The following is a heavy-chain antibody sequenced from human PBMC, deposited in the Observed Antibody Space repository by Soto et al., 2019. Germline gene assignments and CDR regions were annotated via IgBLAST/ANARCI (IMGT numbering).Heavy chain of an antibody. CDR2: ISGSGGST. Sequence: EVQLLESGGGLVQPGGSLRLSCAASGFTFSSYAMSWVRQAPGKGLEWVSAISGSGGSTYYADSVKGRFTISRDNSKNTLYLQMNSVRAEDTAVYYCAKDTSRSSSFYVYWGQGNLVTVSS. J-gene: IGHJ4*02. CDR3: AKDTSRSSSFYVY. CDR1: GFTFSSYA. V-gene: IGHV3-23*01. D-gene: IGHD6-13*01.